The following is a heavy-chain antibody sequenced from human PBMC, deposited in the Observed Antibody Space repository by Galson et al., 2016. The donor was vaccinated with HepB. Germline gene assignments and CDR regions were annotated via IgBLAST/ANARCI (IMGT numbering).Heavy chain of an antibody. Sequence: SLRLSCAASGFTFSDFYMTWIRQAPGKGLEYVSHISHRGSDTNYADSVKGRFTISRDNAKKPLYLQMSSLRAEDTAIYYCARDRTSRAAVDYWGHGTLVTVSS. CDR2: ISHRGSDT. V-gene: IGHV3-11*06. CDR1: GFTFSDFY. CDR3: ARDRTSRAAVDY. D-gene: IGHD6-25*01. J-gene: IGHJ4*01.